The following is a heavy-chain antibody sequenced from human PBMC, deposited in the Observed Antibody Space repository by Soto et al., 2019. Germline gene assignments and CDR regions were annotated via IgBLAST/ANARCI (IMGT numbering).Heavy chain of an antibody. D-gene: IGHD6-19*01. Sequence: PGGSLRLSCAASGFTFNSYAMNWVRQAPGKGLEWVSAISGSGGSTYYADSVKGRFTISRDNSKNTLYLQMNSLRAEDTAVYYCAKDFRVWLSPNDYWGQGTLVTVSS. V-gene: IGHV3-23*01. J-gene: IGHJ4*02. CDR1: GFTFNSYA. CDR3: AKDFRVWLSPNDY. CDR2: ISGSGGST.